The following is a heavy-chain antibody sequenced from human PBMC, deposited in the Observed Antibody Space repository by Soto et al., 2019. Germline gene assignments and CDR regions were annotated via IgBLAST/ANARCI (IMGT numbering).Heavy chain of an antibody. D-gene: IGHD6-6*01. CDR2: ISSSSSYI. V-gene: IGHV3-21*01. CDR3: ARDVYSSSRYFDY. J-gene: IGHJ4*02. Sequence: EVQLVESGGGLVKPGGSLRLSCAASGFTFSSYSMNWVRQAPGKGLEWVSSISSSSSYIYYADSVKGRFTISRDNAKNSLYLQMNSLRAEDTAVYYCARDVYSSSRYFDYWGQGTLVNVSS. CDR1: GFTFSSYS.